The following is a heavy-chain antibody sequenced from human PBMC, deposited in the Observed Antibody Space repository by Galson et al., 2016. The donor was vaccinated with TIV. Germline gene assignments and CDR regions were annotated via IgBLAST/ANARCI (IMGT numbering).Heavy chain of an antibody. J-gene: IGHJ4*02. CDR2: IQPITDET. CDR1: GFTFSTHW. Sequence: SLRLSCAASGFTFSTHWMTWVRQAPGKGLEWVANIQPITDETNYVESVKGRFTISSDNTKNTLFLELTSLRVEDTAVYYCARAVPVIRETIEYWGQGTLVTVAS. V-gene: IGHV3-7*01. CDR3: ARAVPVIRETIEY. D-gene: IGHD3-16*02.